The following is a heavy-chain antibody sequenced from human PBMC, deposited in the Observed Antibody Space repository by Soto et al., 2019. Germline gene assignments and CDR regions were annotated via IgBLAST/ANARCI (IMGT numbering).Heavy chain of an antibody. V-gene: IGHV3-48*02. Sequence: GGSLRLSCAASGFTFSSYSMNWVRQAPGKGLEWVSYISSSSSTIYYADSVKGRFTISRDNATNSLYLQMNSLRDEDTAVYYCARDSPPPYCGGDCYEDMTDEYFQHWGQGTLVTVSS. CDR2: ISSSSSTI. CDR1: GFTFSSYS. D-gene: IGHD2-21*02. J-gene: IGHJ1*01. CDR3: ARDSPPPYCGGDCYEDMTDEYFQH.